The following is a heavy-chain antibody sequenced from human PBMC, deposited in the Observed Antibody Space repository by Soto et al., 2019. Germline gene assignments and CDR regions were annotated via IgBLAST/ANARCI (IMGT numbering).Heavy chain of an antibody. D-gene: IGHD2-2*02. CDR1: GFTFSNYW. CDR3: AREVVVVPAAIKWGVGSYYYGMDV. CDR2: INPDGNTT. Sequence: GGSLRLSCAASGFTFSNYWMHWVRQPPGEGLVWVSRINPDGNTTNNADSVKGRFTISRDNSKNTLYLQMNSLRAEDTVVYYCAREVVVVPAAIKWGVGSYYYGMDVWGQGTTVTVSS. J-gene: IGHJ6*02. V-gene: IGHV3-74*01.